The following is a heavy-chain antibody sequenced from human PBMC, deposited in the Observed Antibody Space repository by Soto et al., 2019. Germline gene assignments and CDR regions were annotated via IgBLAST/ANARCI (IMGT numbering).Heavy chain of an antibody. CDR2: IYYSGST. J-gene: IGHJ5*02. Sequence: SETLSLTCTVSGGSISSYYWNWIRQPPGKGLEWIGYIYYSGSTKYNPSLKSRVTISVDTSKNQFSLKLSSVTAADTAVYYCARDRLANWFDPWGQGTMVTVSS. CDR3: ARDRLANWFDP. V-gene: IGHV4-59*01. CDR1: GGSISSYY. D-gene: IGHD3-9*01.